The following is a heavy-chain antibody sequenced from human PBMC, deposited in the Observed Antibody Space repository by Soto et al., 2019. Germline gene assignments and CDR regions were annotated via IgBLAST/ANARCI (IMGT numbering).Heavy chain of an antibody. CDR3: ARVGRGGDYDFWSGYYTYFDY. J-gene: IGHJ4*02. D-gene: IGHD3-3*01. Sequence: SETLSVTCAVSSGSISSSNWWSWVRQPPGKGLEWIGEIYHSGSTNYNPSLKSRVTISVDKSKNQFSLKLSSVTAADTAVYYCARVGRGGDYDFWSGYYTYFDYWGQGTLVTVSS. CDR1: SGSISSSNW. V-gene: IGHV4-4*02. CDR2: IYHSGST.